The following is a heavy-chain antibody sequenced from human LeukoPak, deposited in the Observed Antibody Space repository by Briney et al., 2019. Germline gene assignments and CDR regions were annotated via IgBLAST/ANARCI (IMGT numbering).Heavy chain of an antibody. V-gene: IGHV1-46*01. CDR1: GYTFTSYY. D-gene: IGHD1-26*01. Sequence: ASVKVSCKASGYTFTSYYTHWVRQAPGQGLEWMGIINPSGGSTSYAQKFQGRVTMTRDTSTSTVYMELSSLRSEDTAVYYCARGRRGELDLQDAFDIWGQGTMVTVSS. CDR2: INPSGGST. J-gene: IGHJ3*02. CDR3: ARGRRGELDLQDAFDI.